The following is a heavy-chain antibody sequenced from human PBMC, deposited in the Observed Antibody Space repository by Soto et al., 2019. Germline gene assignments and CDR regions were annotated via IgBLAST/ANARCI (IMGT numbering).Heavy chain of an antibody. CDR3: ARAPYSSHWNQPWQTPRRPGNYGMDV. D-gene: IGHD1-1*01. Sequence: SETLSLTCAVSGGSFIGYSWNWVRHPPGKGLEWIGEINHRGDTNYNPSLKSRVTISVDTSKNQVSLNLTSVTAADTSVYFCARAPYSSHWNQPWQTPRRPGNYGMDVWGQGTTVTVSS. J-gene: IGHJ6*02. V-gene: IGHV4-34*01. CDR2: INHRGDT. CDR1: GGSFIGYS.